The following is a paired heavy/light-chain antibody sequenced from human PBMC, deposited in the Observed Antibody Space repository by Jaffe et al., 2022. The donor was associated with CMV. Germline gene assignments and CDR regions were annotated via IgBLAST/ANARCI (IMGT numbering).Light chain of an antibody. V-gene: IGKV3-15*01. CDR2: GAS. Sequence: EIVMTQSPATLSVSPGERATLSCRASQSVSSNLAWYQQKPGQAPRLLIYGASTRATGIPARFSGSGSGTEFTLTISSLQSEDFAVYYCQQYNNWPQTFGQGTKLEIK. CDR1: QSVSSN. CDR3: QQYNNWPQT. J-gene: IGKJ2*01.
Heavy chain of an antibody. Sequence: QLQLQESGPGLVKPSETLSLTCTVSGGSISSSSYYWGWIRQPPGKGLEWIGSIYYSGSTYYNPSLKSRVTISVDTSKNQFSLKLSSVTAADTAVYYCARQRSIVVVPAASGSPLRTGFDPWGQGTLVTVSS. V-gene: IGHV4-39*01. J-gene: IGHJ5*02. CDR1: GGSISSSSYY. CDR3: ARQRSIVVVPAASGSPLRTGFDP. D-gene: IGHD2-2*01. CDR2: IYYSGST.